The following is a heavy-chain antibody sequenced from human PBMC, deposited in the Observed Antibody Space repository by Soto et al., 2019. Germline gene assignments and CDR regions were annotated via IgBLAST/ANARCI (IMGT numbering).Heavy chain of an antibody. CDR1: GYTFTSYG. CDR2: ISAYNGNT. D-gene: IGHD3-22*01. J-gene: IGHJ5*02. V-gene: IGHV1-18*01. CDR3: ARTKYYYDSSGYLHWFDP. Sequence: ASVKVSCKASGYTFTSYGISWVRQAPGQGLEWMGWISAYNGNTNYAQKLQGRVTMTTDTSTSTAYMELRSLRSDDTAVYYCARTKYYYDSSGYLHWFDPWGQGTLVTVSS.